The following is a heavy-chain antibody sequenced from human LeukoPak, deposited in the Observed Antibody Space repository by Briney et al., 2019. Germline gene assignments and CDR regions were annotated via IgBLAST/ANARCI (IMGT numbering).Heavy chain of an antibody. D-gene: IGHD3-3*01. V-gene: IGHV1-2*02. Sequence: ASVKVSCKASGYTFTSYYMHWVRQAPGQGLEWMGWINPNSGGTNYAQKFQGRVTMTRDTSISTAYMELSRLRSDDTAVYYCARDHNRYDFWSGSTHFDYWGQGTLVTVSS. J-gene: IGHJ4*02. CDR3: ARDHNRYDFWSGSTHFDY. CDR2: INPNSGGT. CDR1: GYTFTSYY.